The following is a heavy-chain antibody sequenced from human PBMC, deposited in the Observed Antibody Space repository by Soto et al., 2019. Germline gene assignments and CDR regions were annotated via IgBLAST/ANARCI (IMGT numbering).Heavy chain of an antibody. CDR3: ARDHRHREGSSWYMGLPGYYYGMDV. CDR1: GGSISSYY. J-gene: IGHJ6*02. V-gene: IGHV4-59*01. CDR2: IYYSGST. D-gene: IGHD6-13*01. Sequence: PSETLSLTCTVSGGSISSYYWSWIRQPPGKGLEWIGYIYYSGSTNYNPSLKSRVTISVDTSKNQFSLKLSSVTAADTAVYYCARDHRHREGSSWYMGLPGYYYGMDVWGQGTTVTVSS.